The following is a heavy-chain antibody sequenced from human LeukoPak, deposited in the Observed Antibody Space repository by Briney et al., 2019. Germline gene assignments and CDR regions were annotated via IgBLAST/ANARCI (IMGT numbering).Heavy chain of an antibody. D-gene: IGHD3-22*01. V-gene: IGHV3-23*01. Sequence: PGQSLRLSCAASASTLGNYSIGWVRQVPGKGMEWVSAISNSGRRTYHADSVQGRFTISRDSFKNMLSLQMNSLRAEDTAIYYCARDLPPYYYDSSGYFFDYWGQGTLVTVSS. CDR3: ARDLPPYYYDSSGYFFDY. J-gene: IGHJ4*02. CDR2: ISNSGRRT. CDR1: ASTLGNYS.